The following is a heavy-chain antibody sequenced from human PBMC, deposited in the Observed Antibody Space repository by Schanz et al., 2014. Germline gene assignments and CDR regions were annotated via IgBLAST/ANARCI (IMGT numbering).Heavy chain of an antibody. V-gene: IGHV3-30*04. J-gene: IGHJ3*01. Sequence: QVQLVESGGGAVQPGTSLRLSCAASGFTFRGHAMHWVRQAPGQGLEKVAVTSTDGTKTYYAASVRGRFTISRDNSKNTVYLQMNSLRSEDTAVYYCTRDRGALINHNDALDLWGQGTMVSVSS. CDR3: TRDRGALINHNDALDL. CDR1: GFTFRGHA. CDR2: TSTDGTKT. D-gene: IGHD3-16*01.